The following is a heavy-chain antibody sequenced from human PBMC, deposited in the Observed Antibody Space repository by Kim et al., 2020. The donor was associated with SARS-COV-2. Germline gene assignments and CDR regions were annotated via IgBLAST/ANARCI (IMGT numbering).Heavy chain of an antibody. CDR2: ISYDGSNK. V-gene: IGHV3-30*18. J-gene: IGHJ4*02. CDR3: AKDLFTRGWFGGQPDY. Sequence: GSLRLSCAASGFTFSSYGMHWVRQAPGKGLEWVAVISYDGSNKYYADSVKGRFTISRDNSKNTLYLQMNSLRAEDTAVYYCAKDLFTRGWFGGQPDYWGQGTLVTVSS. CDR1: GFTFSSYG. D-gene: IGHD3-10*01.